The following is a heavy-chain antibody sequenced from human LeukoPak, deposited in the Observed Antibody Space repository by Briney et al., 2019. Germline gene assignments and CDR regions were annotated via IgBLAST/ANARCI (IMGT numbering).Heavy chain of an antibody. Sequence: LGESLNISCKGSGYRFTSYWIGWVRPLPGKGLEWLGIVYPVDSRAGYSPSFQGQVTISVDKSINTAYLQWSSLKASGTAIYYCARHDWLPDYWGQGTLVTVSS. CDR1: GYRFTSYW. CDR2: VYPVDSRA. V-gene: IGHV5-51*01. J-gene: IGHJ4*02. CDR3: ARHDWLPDY. D-gene: IGHD3-9*01.